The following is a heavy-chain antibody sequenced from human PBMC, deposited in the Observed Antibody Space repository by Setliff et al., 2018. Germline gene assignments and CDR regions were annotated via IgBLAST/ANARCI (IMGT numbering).Heavy chain of an antibody. Sequence: PSETLSLTCGVSGYSISSGYYWGWIRQPPGKGLEWIGSIYRTGTTHYNPSLKSRVTMSVDTSKNQFSLKLSSVTAADTTVYYCARSSSGSPHYYYAMDVWGQGTTVTVSS. CDR2: IYRTGTT. CDR3: ARSSSGSPHYYYAMDV. CDR1: GYSISSGYY. V-gene: IGHV4-38-2*01. J-gene: IGHJ6*02. D-gene: IGHD3-10*01.